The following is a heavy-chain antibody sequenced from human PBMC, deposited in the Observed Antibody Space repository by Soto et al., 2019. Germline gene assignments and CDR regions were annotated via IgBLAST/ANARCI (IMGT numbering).Heavy chain of an antibody. Sequence: EVQVVESGGDLVQPGGSLRLSCVGSGFTFSSHWMHWVRQALGKGLVWVAHITHDGSSATYADSVKGRFTISRDNAKNTLYLQMNTLRFEDTAVYYCVDLFAGFDIWGQGTMVTVSS. CDR1: GFTFSSHW. CDR2: ITHDGSSA. V-gene: IGHV3-74*01. D-gene: IGHD3-10*02. CDR3: VDLFAGFDI. J-gene: IGHJ3*02.